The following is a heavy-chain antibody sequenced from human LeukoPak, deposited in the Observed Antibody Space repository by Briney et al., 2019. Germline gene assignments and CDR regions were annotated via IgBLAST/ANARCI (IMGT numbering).Heavy chain of an antibody. CDR1: GFTFSSYG. J-gene: IGHJ4*02. D-gene: IGHD3-22*01. V-gene: IGHV3-30*18. CDR3: AKDTSDPYYYDSSGYLDY. CDR2: ISYDGSNK. Sequence: GGSLRLSCAASGFTFSSYGMHWVRQAPGKGLEWVAVISYDGSNKYYADSVKGRFTISRDNSKNTLYLQMNGLRAEDTAVYYCAKDTSDPYYYDSSGYLDYWGQGTLVTVSS.